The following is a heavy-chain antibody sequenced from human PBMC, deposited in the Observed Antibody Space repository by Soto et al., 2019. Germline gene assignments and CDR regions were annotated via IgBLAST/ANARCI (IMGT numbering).Heavy chain of an antibody. Sequence: PGGSLRLSCAASGFICSSYDMSWVRQAPGKGLEWVSTILVGGSTHYEDSVKGRFTISRDRSKNSLYLQMDSLRAEDTAVYYCARDSGYGSGTSVNHYLDCWGHGTLVTVSS. J-gene: IGHJ4*01. CDR1: GFICSSYD. V-gene: IGHV3-23*01. CDR3: ARDSGYGSGTSVNHYLDC. CDR2: ILVGGST. D-gene: IGHD3-10*01.